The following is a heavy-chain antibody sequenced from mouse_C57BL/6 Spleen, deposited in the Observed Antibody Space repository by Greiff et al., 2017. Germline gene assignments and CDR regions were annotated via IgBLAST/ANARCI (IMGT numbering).Heavy chain of an antibody. Sequence: EVKLMESGGGLVKPGGSLKLSCAASGFTFSDYGMHWVRQAPEKGLEWVAYISSGSSTIYYADTVKGRFTISRDNAKNTLFLRMTSLRSEDTAWYYCAGDGSRYSYYFDYWGQGTTLTVAS. D-gene: IGHD1-1*01. CDR2: ISSGSSTI. CDR1: GFTFSDYG. CDR3: AGDGSRYSYYFDY. J-gene: IGHJ2*01. V-gene: IGHV5-17*01.